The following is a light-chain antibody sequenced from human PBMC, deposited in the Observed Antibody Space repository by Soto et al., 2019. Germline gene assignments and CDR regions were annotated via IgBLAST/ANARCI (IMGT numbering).Light chain of an antibody. Sequence: QSALTQPASVSGSPGQSITISCTGTSSDVGGYNYVSWFQQHPGKAPKLLIYEVSNRPSGVSNRFSGSKSGNTASLTISGLQAEDEGDYYCTSYRRPDSWVFGGGTQLTVL. CDR1: SSDVGGYNY. CDR2: EVS. CDR3: TSYRRPDSWV. V-gene: IGLV2-14*01. J-gene: IGLJ3*02.